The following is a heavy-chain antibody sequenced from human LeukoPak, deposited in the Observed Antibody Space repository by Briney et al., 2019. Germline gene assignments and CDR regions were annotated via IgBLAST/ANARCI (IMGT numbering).Heavy chain of an antibody. CDR3: ARHSIGVSYGSVWYAFDI. J-gene: IGHJ3*02. CDR2: IYYSGNT. V-gene: IGHV4-59*08. D-gene: IGHD3-16*01. Sequence: SETLSLTCAVYGGSFSGYYWSWIRQPPGKGLEWIGYIYYSGNTNYNPSLKSRVTISVDTSKNQFSLKLSSVTAADTAVYYCARHSIGVSYGSVWYAFDIWGQGTMVTVSS. CDR1: GGSFSGYY.